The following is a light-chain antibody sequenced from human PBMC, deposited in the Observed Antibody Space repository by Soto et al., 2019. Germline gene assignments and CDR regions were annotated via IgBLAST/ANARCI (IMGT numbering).Light chain of an antibody. CDR3: LQHNSYSEA. V-gene: IGKV1-9*01. CDR1: RDISHF. J-gene: IGKJ1*01. Sequence: SQLAQSPSSLSASVGDRVTITCRASRDISHFLAWYQQKPGKAPKLLISAASTLQSGVASRFSGSGSGTDFTLTISSLQPEDFATYYCLQHNSYSEAFGQGTKVDI. CDR2: AAS.